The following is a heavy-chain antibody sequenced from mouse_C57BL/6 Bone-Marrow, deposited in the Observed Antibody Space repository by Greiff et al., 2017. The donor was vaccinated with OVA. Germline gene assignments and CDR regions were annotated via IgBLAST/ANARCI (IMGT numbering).Heavy chain of an antibody. Sequence: VQLQQPGAELVMPGASVKLSCKASGYTFTSYWMHWVKQRPGQGLEWIGEIDPSDSYTNSNQQFKGKSTLTVDTSYSTAYMQLSSLTSENSAVYYCASASYSNAWFADWGQGTLGTVSA. D-gene: IGHD2-5*01. CDR3: ASASYSNAWFAD. CDR2: IDPSDSYT. V-gene: IGHV1-69*01. CDR1: GYTFTSYW. J-gene: IGHJ3*01.